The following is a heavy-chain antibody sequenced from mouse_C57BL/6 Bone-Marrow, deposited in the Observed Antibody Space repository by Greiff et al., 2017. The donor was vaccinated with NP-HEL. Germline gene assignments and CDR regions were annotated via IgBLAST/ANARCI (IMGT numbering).Heavy chain of an antibody. V-gene: IGHV1-81*01. D-gene: IGHD1-1*02. J-gene: IGHJ3*01. CDR3: ARSGGGNPFAY. CDR2: IYPRSGNT. CDR1: GYTFTSYG. Sequence: VQLVESGAELARPGASVKLSCKASGYTFTSYGISWVKQRTGQGLEWIGEIYPRSGNTYYNEKFKGKATLTADKSSSTAYMELRSLTSEDSAVYFCARSGGGNPFAYWGQGTLVTVSA.